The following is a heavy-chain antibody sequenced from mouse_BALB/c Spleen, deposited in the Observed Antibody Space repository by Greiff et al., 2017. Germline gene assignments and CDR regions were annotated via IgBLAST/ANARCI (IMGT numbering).Heavy chain of an antibody. J-gene: IGHJ3*01. CDR2: INPSTGYT. CDR1: GYTFTSYW. CDR3: AGGNYYVAY. V-gene: IGHV1-7*01. Sequence: VQLQQSGAELAKPGASVKMSCKASGYTFTSYWMHWVKQRPGQGLEWIGYINPSTGYTEYNQKFKDKATLTADKSSSTAYMQLSSLTSEDSAVYYCAGGNYYVAYWGQGTLVTVSA. D-gene: IGHD1-1*01.